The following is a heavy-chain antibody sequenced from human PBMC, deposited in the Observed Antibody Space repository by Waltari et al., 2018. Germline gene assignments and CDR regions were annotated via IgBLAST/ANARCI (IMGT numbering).Heavy chain of an antibody. V-gene: IGHV4-39*01. Sequence: QLQLQESGPGLVKPSETLSLTCTVSGGYISRSIYYWGWVRQPRGKGLEVIGSIYYSGSTYYNPSLKSQVTISVDTSKNQFSLKLSSVTAADTAVYYCAASGYDYYYYYYMDVWGKGTTVTVSS. CDR1: GGYISRSIYY. J-gene: IGHJ6*03. D-gene: IGHD5-12*01. CDR2: IYYSGST. CDR3: AASGYDYYYYYYMDV.